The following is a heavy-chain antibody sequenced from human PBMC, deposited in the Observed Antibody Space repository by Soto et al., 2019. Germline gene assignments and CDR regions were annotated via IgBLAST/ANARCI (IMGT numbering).Heavy chain of an antibody. J-gene: IGHJ6*02. CDR3: ARDPVVAHDFWSGYYEYYYYYGMDV. V-gene: IGHV4-4*07. D-gene: IGHD3-3*01. Sequence: SETLSHTCPVSGCSISSYYWSWLRQPAGKGLEWIGRIYTSGSTNYNPSLKSRVTMSVDTSKNQFSLKLSSVTAADTAVYYCARDPVVAHDFWSGYYEYYYYYGMDVWGQGTTVTVSS. CDR1: GCSISSYY. CDR2: IYTSGST.